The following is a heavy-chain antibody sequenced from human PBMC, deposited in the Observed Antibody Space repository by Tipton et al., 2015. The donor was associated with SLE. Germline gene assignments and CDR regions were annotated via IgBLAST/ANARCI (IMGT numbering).Heavy chain of an antibody. Sequence: TLSLTCAVSGYSISSGYYWGWIRQPPGKGLEWIGSIYHSGSTYYNPSLKSRVTISVDTSKNQFSLKLSSVTAADTAVYYCARVSSGWFCDYWGQGTLVTVSS. D-gene: IGHD6-19*01. CDR1: GYSISSGYY. CDR3: ARVSSGWFCDY. J-gene: IGHJ4*02. V-gene: IGHV4-38-2*01. CDR2: IYHSGST.